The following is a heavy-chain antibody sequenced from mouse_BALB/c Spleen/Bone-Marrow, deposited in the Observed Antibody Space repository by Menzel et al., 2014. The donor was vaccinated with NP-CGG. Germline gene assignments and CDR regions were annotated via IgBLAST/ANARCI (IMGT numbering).Heavy chain of an antibody. J-gene: IGHJ2*01. V-gene: IGHV7-3*02. CDR2: IRNKANGYTT. Sequence: VQLKESGGGLVQPGGSLRLSCATSGFTFTDYYMSWVRQPPGKALEWLGFIRNKANGYTTEYSASVKGRFTISRDNSQSILYLKMNTLRAEDSATYYCARGGNDLDYWGQGTTLTVSS. D-gene: IGHD2-3*01. CDR3: ARGGNDLDY. CDR1: GFTFTDYY.